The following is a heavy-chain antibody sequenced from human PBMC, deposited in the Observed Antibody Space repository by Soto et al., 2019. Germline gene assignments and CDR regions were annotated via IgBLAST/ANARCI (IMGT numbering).Heavy chain of an antibody. V-gene: IGHV4-34*01. Sequence: SETLSLTCAVYGGSFSGYYWSWIRQPPGKGLEWIGEINQSGSTNYNPSLKSRVTISVDTSKNQFSLKLSSVTAADTAVYYCARTYSSSWSPFDYWGQGTLVT. D-gene: IGHD6-13*01. CDR1: GGSFSGYY. CDR3: ARTYSSSWSPFDY. J-gene: IGHJ4*02. CDR2: INQSGST.